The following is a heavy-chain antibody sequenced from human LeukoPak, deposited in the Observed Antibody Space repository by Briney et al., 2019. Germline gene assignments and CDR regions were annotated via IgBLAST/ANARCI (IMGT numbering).Heavy chain of an antibody. V-gene: IGHV4-61*01. CDR2: IYYSGTT. CDR3: ARVSSYDEIDY. J-gene: IGHJ4*02. D-gene: IGHD1-26*01. Sequence: SETLSLTCTVSGGSLSSGSYYWNWIRQPPGKGLEWIGYIYYSGTTHYNPSLKSRVTISVDTSNNQFSLKLSSVTAADTAVYYCARVSSYDEIDYWGQGTLVTVSS. CDR1: GGSLSSGSYY.